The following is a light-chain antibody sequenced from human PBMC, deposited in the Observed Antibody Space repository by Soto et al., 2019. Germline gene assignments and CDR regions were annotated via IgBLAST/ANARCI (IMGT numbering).Light chain of an antibody. Sequence: EMVMTQSPATLSVSTGERASLSCRASQSVSSNLAWYQQKPGQTPRLLIYATSTRATGIPARFSGSGSGTEFTLTISSLQSEDFAVYYCQQYNFWPTFGQGTKVDIK. CDR2: ATS. V-gene: IGKV3-15*01. CDR3: QQYNFWPT. J-gene: IGKJ1*01. CDR1: QSVSSN.